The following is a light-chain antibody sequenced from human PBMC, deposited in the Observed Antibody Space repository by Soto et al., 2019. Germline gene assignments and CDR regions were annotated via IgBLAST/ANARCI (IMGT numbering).Light chain of an antibody. J-gene: IGKJ4*01. CDR1: QSISGK. Sequence: EIVMTQSPAILPVSPGERATLSCRASQSISGKLAWYQQKPGQAPRLLIYGASTRATGIPARFSGSGSGTEFTLTISSLQSEDFAVYYCQQYNNWLTFGGGTKVDIK. CDR3: QQYNNWLT. CDR2: GAS. V-gene: IGKV3-15*01.